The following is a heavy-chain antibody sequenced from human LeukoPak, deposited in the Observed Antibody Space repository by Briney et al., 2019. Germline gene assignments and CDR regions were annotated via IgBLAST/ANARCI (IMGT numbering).Heavy chain of an antibody. CDR3: ARVSYGDSGYFDY. CDR1: GXIFSDYY. D-gene: IGHD4-17*01. V-gene: IGHV3-11*06. CDR2: ISSSSSYI. J-gene: IGHJ4*02. Sequence: GGSLRLSCPASGXIFSDYYMSWIRQAPGKGLEWVSYISSSSSYINYADSVKGRFTISRDNAKNSLYLQMNSLRAEDTAVYYCARVSYGDSGYFDYWGQGTLVTVSS.